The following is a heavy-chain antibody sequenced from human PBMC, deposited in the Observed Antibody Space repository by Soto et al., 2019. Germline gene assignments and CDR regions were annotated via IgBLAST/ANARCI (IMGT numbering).Heavy chain of an antibody. CDR1: GGSISSGDYY. CDR2: IYYSGST. CDR3: ARDEGFGELLYFFY. D-gene: IGHD3-10*01. Sequence: PSETLSLTCTVSGGSISSGDYYWSWIRQPPGKGLEWIGYIYYSGSTYYNPSLKSRVTISVETSKNQFSLRLSSVTAADTAVYYCARDEGFGELLYFFYWGQGTLVTVSS. V-gene: IGHV4-30-4*01. J-gene: IGHJ4*02.